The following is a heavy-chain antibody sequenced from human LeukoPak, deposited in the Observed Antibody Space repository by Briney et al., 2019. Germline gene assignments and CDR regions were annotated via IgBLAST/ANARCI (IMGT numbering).Heavy chain of an antibody. CDR1: GFNFGDYV. CDR2: IRGKAYGGTT. Sequence: GGSLRLSCTGSGFNFGDYVMTWLRQAPGKGLERVGFIRGKAYGGTTEYAASVKGRFIMSRDDSKSIAYLQINSLKTEDTAVYYCTRDPQYYDTWGQGTLVTVSS. V-gene: IGHV3-49*03. J-gene: IGHJ4*02. CDR3: TRDPQYYDT. D-gene: IGHD3-22*01.